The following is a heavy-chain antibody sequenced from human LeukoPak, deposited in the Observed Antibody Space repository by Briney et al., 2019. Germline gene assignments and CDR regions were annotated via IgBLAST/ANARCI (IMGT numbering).Heavy chain of an antibody. CDR2: SSSSGSTI. J-gene: IGHJ5*02. CDR3: ARGIYITMVRGEGDNWFDP. D-gene: IGHD3-10*01. V-gene: IGHV3-48*03. CDR1: GFTFSSYE. Sequence: GGSLRLSCAASGFTFSSYEMNWVRQAPGKGLEWVSYSSSSGSTIYYADSVKGRFTISRDNAKNSLYLQMNSLRAEDTAVYYCARGIYITMVRGEGDNWFDPWGQGTLVTVSS.